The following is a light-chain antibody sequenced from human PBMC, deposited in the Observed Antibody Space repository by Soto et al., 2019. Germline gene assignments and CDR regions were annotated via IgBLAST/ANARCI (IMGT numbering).Light chain of an antibody. CDR2: DNS. CDR1: SSNIGNDY. J-gene: IGLJ1*01. Sequence: QSVLTQPPSVSAAPGQKVTISCSGSSSNIGNDYVSWYQQLPGTAPKLVIYDNSERPSGIPDRFSGSKSGTSATLGITGLQTGDEADYYCGTWDSSLSTYIFGTGTKVTVL. CDR3: GTWDSSLSTYI. V-gene: IGLV1-51*01.